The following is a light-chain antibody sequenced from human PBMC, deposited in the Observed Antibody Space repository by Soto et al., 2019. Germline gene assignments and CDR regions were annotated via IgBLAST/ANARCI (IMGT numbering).Light chain of an antibody. J-gene: IGLJ7*01. Sequence: NFMLTQPHSVSESPGKTVTISCTRSSGSIASNYVQWYQQRPGSSPTTVIYEDNQRPSGVPDRFSGSIDSSSNSASLTISGLRTEDEAECHCQSYDSSNPVFGGGTQLTVL. CDR1: SGSIASNY. CDR3: QSYDSSNPV. CDR2: EDN. V-gene: IGLV6-57*01.